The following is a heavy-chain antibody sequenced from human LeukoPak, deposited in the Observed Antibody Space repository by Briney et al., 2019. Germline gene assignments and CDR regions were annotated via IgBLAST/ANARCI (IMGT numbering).Heavy chain of an antibody. CDR2: IYYSGST. CDR1: GGSISSGGYY. D-gene: IGHD3-22*01. CDR3: ARGHMIVVVNWFAP. Sequence: SQTLSLTCTVSGGSISSGGYYWSWIRQHPGKGLEWIGYIYYSGSTYYNPSLKSRVAISVDTSKNQFSLKLSSVTAADTAVYYCARGHMIVVVNWFAPWGQGTLVTVSS. V-gene: IGHV4-31*03. J-gene: IGHJ5*02.